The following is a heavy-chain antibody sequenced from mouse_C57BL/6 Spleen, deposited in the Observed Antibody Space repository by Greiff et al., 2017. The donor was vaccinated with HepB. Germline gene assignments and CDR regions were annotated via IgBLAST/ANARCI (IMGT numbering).Heavy chain of an antibody. CDR3: TSYYGNLAWFAY. CDR1: GYTFTDYE. J-gene: IGHJ3*01. D-gene: IGHD2-1*01. V-gene: IGHV1-15*01. CDR2: IDPETGGT. Sequence: VQLQQSGAELVRPGASVTLSCKASGYTFTDYEMHWVKQTPVHGLEWIGAIDPETGGTAYNQKFKGKAILPADKSSSKAYMELRSLTSEDSAVYYCTSYYGNLAWFAYWGQGTLVTVSA.